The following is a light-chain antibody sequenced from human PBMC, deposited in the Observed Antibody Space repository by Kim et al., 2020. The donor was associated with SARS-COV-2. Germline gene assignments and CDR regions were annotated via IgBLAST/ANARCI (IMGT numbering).Light chain of an antibody. Sequence: QRVHHSCSGSSEYRGNNNVSRYQQPPATATPHLIYINNQRPSRVPYRFSGSMYGTSASLAINGLESEDEADYYCAAWKDSLNGQVFGGGTQLTVL. V-gene: IGLV1-44*01. CDR1: SEYRGNNN. J-gene: IGLJ2*01. CDR2: INN. CDR3: AAWKDSLNGQV.